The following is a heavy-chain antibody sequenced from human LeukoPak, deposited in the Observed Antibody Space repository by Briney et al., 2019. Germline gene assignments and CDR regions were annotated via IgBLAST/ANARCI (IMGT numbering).Heavy chain of an antibody. V-gene: IGHV3-23*01. CDR1: GFTFSSYA. Sequence: GGSLRLSCAASGFTFSSYAMSWVRQAPGKGLEWVSAISGSGGSTYYADSVKGRFTISRDNSKNTLYLQMNSLRAEDTAVYYCAKHPPPVVPAAKYDYYYYYMDVWGKGTTVTVSS. CDR2: ISGSGGST. J-gene: IGHJ6*03. D-gene: IGHD2-2*01. CDR3: AKHPPPVVPAAKYDYYYYYMDV.